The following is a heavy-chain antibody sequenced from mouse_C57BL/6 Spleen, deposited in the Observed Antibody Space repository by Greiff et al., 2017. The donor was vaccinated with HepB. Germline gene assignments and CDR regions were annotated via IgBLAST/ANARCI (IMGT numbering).Heavy chain of an antibody. CDR1: GFTFSSYA. CDR2: ISDGGSYT. CDR3: ARESAVPYFDY. Sequence: DVHLVESGGGLVKPGGSLKLSCAASGFTFSSYAMSWVRQTPEKRLEWVATISDGGSYTYYPDNVKGRFTISRDNAKNNLYLQMSHLKSEDTAMYYCARESAVPYFDYWGQGTTLTVSS. V-gene: IGHV5-4*01. J-gene: IGHJ2*01.